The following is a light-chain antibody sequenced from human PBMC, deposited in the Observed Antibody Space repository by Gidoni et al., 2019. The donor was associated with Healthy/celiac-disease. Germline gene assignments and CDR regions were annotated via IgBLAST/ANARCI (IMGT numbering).Light chain of an antibody. Sequence: EIVLPQSPGTLSLSPGERATLSCRASQSVSTSYLAWYQQKPGQAPRLLIYGASSRATGIPDRFSGSGSGTDFTLTISRLEPEDFAVYYCQQYGSSPPYTFGQGIKLEIK. CDR3: QQYGSSPPYT. V-gene: IGKV3-20*01. J-gene: IGKJ2*01. CDR2: GAS. CDR1: QSVSTSY.